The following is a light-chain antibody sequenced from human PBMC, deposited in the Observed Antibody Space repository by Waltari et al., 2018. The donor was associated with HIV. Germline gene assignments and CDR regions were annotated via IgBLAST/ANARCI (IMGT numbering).Light chain of an antibody. J-gene: IGLJ2*01. V-gene: IGLV2-14*01. CDR3: SSYTNSDILL. Sequence: QSALTQPASVSGSPGQSTTISCTGANTDIGLYNLVSWYRPHPDKAPPPLIDGVNTRASGVSDRFSGSKSGNTASLTISSLQAEDEADYYCSSYTNSDILLFGGGTKLTVL. CDR2: GVN. CDR1: NTDIGLYNL.